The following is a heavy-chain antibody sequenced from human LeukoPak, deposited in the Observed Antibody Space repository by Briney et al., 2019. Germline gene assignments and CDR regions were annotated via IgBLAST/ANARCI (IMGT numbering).Heavy chain of an antibody. CDR2: IKQDGSEK. Sequence: GGSLRLSCAASGFTFSSYWMSWVRQAPGKGLEWVANIKQDGSEKYYVDSVKGRFTISRDNAKNSLYLQMNSLRAEDTAVYYCARGIFYSSGWYNPHPNFDYWGQGTLVTVSS. V-gene: IGHV3-7*01. D-gene: IGHD6-19*01. CDR1: GFTFSSYW. J-gene: IGHJ4*02. CDR3: ARGIFYSSGWYNPHPNFDY.